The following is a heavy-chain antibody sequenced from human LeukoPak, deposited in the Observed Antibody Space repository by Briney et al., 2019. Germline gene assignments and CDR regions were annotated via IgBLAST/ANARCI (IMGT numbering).Heavy chain of an antibody. D-gene: IGHD2-15*01. CDR3: ARDLGPICSGGSCYYY. Sequence: PGGSLRLSCAASGFTFSNAWMSWVRQAPGKGLEWVGRIKSKTDGGTTDYAAPVKGRFTISRDNSKNTLYLQMNSLRAEDTAVYYCARDLGPICSGGSCYYYWGQGTLVTVSS. J-gene: IGHJ4*02. CDR2: IKSKTDGGTT. V-gene: IGHV3-15*01. CDR1: GFTFSNAW.